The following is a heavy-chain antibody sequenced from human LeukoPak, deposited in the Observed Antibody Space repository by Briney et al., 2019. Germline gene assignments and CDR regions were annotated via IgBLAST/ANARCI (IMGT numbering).Heavy chain of an antibody. D-gene: IGHD3-10*01. J-gene: IGHJ5*02. V-gene: IGHV1-46*01. CDR1: GYTFTSYY. Sequence: ASVKVPCKASGYTFTSYYMHWVRQAPGQGLEWMGILNPLGGSTHYTQKFQGRVTMTRDTSTSTVYMELSGLRSDDTAVNYCVRTRLWFGDDNWFDPWGLGTLVTVSS. CDR2: LNPLGGST. CDR3: VRTRLWFGDDNWFDP.